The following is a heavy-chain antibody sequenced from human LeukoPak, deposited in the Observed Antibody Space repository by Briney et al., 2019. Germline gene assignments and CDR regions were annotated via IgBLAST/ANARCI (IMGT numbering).Heavy chain of an antibody. J-gene: IGHJ4*02. CDR2: ISGTGGST. D-gene: IGHD2-15*01. V-gene: IGHV3-23*01. CDR1: GFTFSSYA. Sequence: GRSLRLSCAASGFTFSSYAMTWVRQAPGKGLEWVSSISGTGGSTFYADSVKGRFTISRDNSKKTLYLQMNSLRAEDTAIYYCAKEREAYCSGGSCYGSDKLFPADYWGQGTLVTVSS. CDR3: AKEREAYCSGGSCYGSDKLFPADY.